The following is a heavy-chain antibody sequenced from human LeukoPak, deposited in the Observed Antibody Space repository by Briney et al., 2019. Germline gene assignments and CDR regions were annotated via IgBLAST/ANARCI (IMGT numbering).Heavy chain of an antibody. Sequence: SETLSLTCTVSGVSISYYYWGWIRQPPGKGLEWIGSIYYSGSTYYNPSLKSRVTISVDTSKNQFSLKLRSVTAADTAVYYCARDRVTMIEFSSYFDYWGQGTLVTVSS. V-gene: IGHV4-39*07. J-gene: IGHJ4*02. D-gene: IGHD3-22*01. CDR3: ARDRVTMIEFSSYFDY. CDR2: IYYSGST. CDR1: GVSISYYY.